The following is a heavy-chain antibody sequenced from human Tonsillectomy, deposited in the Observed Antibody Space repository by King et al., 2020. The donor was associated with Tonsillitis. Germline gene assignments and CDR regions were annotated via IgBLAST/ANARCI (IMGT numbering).Heavy chain of an antibody. Sequence: QLVQSGGGLVQPGGSLRLSCAASGFTFSSYSMNWVRQAPGKGLEWVSYISSSGSTTIYYADSVKGRFTISRDNAKNSLYLQMNSLRAEDTAVYYCARLTLVGPFPVDYWGQGTLVTVSS. CDR1: GFTFSSYS. J-gene: IGHJ4*02. CDR2: ISSSGSTTI. D-gene: IGHD6-6*01. V-gene: IGHV3-48*01. CDR3: ARLTLVGPFPVDY.